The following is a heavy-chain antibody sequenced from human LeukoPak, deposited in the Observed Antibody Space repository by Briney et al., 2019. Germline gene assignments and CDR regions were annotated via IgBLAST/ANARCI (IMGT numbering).Heavy chain of an antibody. CDR3: ATKYSSGWYWYFDL. CDR1: GGFISTYY. D-gene: IGHD6-19*01. V-gene: IGHV4-4*07. CDR2: IYTSGST. J-gene: IGHJ2*01. Sequence: SETLSLTCTVSGGFISTYYWSWIRQSAGKGLEWIGRIYTSGSTNYNPSLKSRVTMSVGTSKNQFSLKLSSVTAADTAVYYCATKYSSGWYWYFDLWGRGTLVTVSS.